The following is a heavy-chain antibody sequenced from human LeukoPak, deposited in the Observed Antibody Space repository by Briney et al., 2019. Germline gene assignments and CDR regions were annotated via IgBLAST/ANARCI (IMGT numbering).Heavy chain of an antibody. Sequence: ASVKVSCKASGYTSTSYDINWVRQATGQGLEWMGWMNPNSGNTGYAQKFQGRVTMTRNTSISTAYMELSSLRSDDTAVYYCARDLGSSWPIYFDYWGQGTLVTVSS. V-gene: IGHV1-8*01. CDR3: ARDLGSSWPIYFDY. D-gene: IGHD6-13*01. CDR1: GYTSTSYD. J-gene: IGHJ4*02. CDR2: MNPNSGNT.